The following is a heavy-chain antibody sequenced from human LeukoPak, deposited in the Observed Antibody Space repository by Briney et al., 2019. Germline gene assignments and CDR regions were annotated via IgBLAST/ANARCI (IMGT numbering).Heavy chain of an antibody. CDR2: IYYSGTT. CDR1: GGSISGTSYY. D-gene: IGHD3-3*01. CDR3: AREKKGRFLEWLTDAFDI. J-gene: IGHJ3*02. Sequence: SETLSLTCTVSGGSISGTSYYWGWIRQPPGKGLEWIGSIYYSGTTYYNPSLKSRVTISVDTSKNQFSLKLSSVTAADTAVYYCAREKKGRFLEWLTDAFDIWGQGTMVTVSS. V-gene: IGHV4-39*07.